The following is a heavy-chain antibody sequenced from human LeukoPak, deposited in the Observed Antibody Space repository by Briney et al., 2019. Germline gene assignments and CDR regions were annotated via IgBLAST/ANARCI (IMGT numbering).Heavy chain of an antibody. CDR3: ARGYGSGSYSYFDY. CDR2: INPNSGGT. J-gene: IGHJ4*02. CDR1: GYTFTGYY. Sequence: GASVKVSCKASGYTFTGYYMHWVRQAPGQGLERMGWINPNSGGTNYAQKFQGRVTMTRDTSISTAYMELSRLRSDHTAVYYCARGYGSGSYSYFDYWGQGTLVTVSS. V-gene: IGHV1-2*02. D-gene: IGHD3-10*01.